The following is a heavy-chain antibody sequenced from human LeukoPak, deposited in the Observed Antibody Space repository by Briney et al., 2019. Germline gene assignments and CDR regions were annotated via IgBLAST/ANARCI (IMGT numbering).Heavy chain of an antibody. CDR1: GGSFSDYY. V-gene: IGHV4-34*01. CDR3: ARGPYSSDWYLGGLDV. CDR2: ISHSGRT. Sequence: SETLSLTCGVYGGSFSDYYWSWIRQSPGKGLEWIGEISHSGRTNYNPSLKSRVTTSVDRSKKQFSLKLSSVTAADTAVYYCARGPYSSDWYLGGLDVWGRGTTVTVSS. J-gene: IGHJ6*02. D-gene: IGHD6-19*01.